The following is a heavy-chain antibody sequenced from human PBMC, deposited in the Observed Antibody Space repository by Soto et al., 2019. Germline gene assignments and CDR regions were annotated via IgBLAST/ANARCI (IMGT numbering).Heavy chain of an antibody. J-gene: IGHJ4*02. Sequence: GGSLRLSCAAFGFTFSSYILHCVSQPPGKGLEWVSSISSSSSYIYYADSVKGRFTIARDDAKNSLYLQMNSLRAEDTAVHYCAKVIGCNSIPLLDYGGQGTLVTVAS. V-gene: IGHV3-21*01. D-gene: IGHD2-21*01. CDR1: GFTFSSYI. CDR2: ISSSSSYI. CDR3: AKVIGCNSIPLLDY.